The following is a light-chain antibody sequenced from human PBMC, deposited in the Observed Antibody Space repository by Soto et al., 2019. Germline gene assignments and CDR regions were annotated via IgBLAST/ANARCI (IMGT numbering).Light chain of an antibody. CDR1: QSITNR. J-gene: IGKJ1*01. CDR3: QHYGGMWT. CDR2: DAS. Sequence: DIQMAQSPSALSASVGDRVTMSCRASQSITNRLAWYQQKPGKAPKVLIYDASNLEYGVPSRFSGSGFGTEFILTISSLQPDDFATYWCQHYGGMWTFGQGTKVDI. V-gene: IGKV1-5*01.